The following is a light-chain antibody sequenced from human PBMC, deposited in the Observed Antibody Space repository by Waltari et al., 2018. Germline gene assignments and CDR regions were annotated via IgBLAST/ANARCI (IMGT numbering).Light chain of an antibody. J-gene: IGLJ2*01. CDR1: GSNIGAGYD. Sequence: QSVLTQPPSVSGAPGQRVTISCTGSGSNIGAGYDVNWYQQLPGKAPKLHIYGVNNRPSGVPDRFSGSQSGTSASLAITGLQAEDEADYFCQSYDTSLSVIFGGGTKLTVL. V-gene: IGLV1-40*01. CDR2: GVN. CDR3: QSYDTSLSVI.